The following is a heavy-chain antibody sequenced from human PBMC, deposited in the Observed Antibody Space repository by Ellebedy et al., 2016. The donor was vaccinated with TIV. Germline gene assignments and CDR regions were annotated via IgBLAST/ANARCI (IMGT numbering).Heavy chain of an antibody. J-gene: IGHJ5*02. CDR2: ISGLNGKT. Sequence: AASVKVSCKTSGYTFTSYGVSWVRQAPGQGLAWMGWISGLNGKTKYARTVQGRVTLTTDTAARTVYMELTSLRSDDTAVYYCARDNTVGGTNWFDPWGQGTLVIVSS. CDR3: ARDNTVGGTNWFDP. CDR1: GYTFTSYG. V-gene: IGHV1-18*01. D-gene: IGHD6-19*01.